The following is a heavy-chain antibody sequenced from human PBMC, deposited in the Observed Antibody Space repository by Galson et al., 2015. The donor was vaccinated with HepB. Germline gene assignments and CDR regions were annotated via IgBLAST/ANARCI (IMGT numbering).Heavy chain of an antibody. CDR1: GYTFTSYY. CDR2: INPSGGST. V-gene: IGHV1-46*01. J-gene: IGHJ5*02. Sequence: SVKVSCKASGYTFTSYYMHWVRQAPGQGLEWMGIINPSGGSTSYAQKFRGRVTMTRDTSTSTVYMELSSLRSEDTAVYYCARGRVITFGGVIVKENWFDPWGQGTLVTVSS. CDR3: ARGRVITFGGVIVKENWFDP. D-gene: IGHD3-16*02.